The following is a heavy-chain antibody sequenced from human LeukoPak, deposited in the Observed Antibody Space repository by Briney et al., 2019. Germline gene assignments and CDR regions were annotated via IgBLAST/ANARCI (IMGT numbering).Heavy chain of an antibody. CDR1: GFTFSTYT. CDR3: ARERGFDP. J-gene: IGHJ5*02. CDR2: IISTGTTI. V-gene: IGHV3-48*02. Sequence: QPGGSLRLSCAASGFTFSTYTMNWVRQAPGKGLEWVSSIISTGTTIYYADSVKGRFTISRDNAKNSLYLQMNSLRDEDTAMYYCARERGFDPWGQGPRSPSPQ.